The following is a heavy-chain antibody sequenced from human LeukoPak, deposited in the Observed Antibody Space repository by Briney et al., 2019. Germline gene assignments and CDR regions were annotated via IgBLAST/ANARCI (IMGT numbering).Heavy chain of an antibody. J-gene: IGHJ4*02. V-gene: IGHV3-23*01. Sequence: GGSLRLSCAASGFTFSSYDMSWVRQAPGKGLEWVSAISGSGGSTYYADSVKGRFTISRDNSKSTLYLQMNSLRAEDTAVYYCARSSSGWNYFDYWGQGTLVTVSS. CDR3: ARSSSGWNYFDY. CDR2: ISGSGGST. CDR1: GFTFSSYD. D-gene: IGHD6-19*01.